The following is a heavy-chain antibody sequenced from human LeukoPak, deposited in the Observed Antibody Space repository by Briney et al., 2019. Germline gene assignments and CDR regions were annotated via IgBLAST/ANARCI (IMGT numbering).Heavy chain of an antibody. Sequence: SETLSLTCAVYGGSFSGYYWSWIRQPPGKGLEWIGEINHSGSTNYNPSLKSRVTISVDTSKNQFSLKLSSVTAADTAVYYCARIRFLEWLLSDWGQGTLVTVSS. CDR1: GGSFSGYY. V-gene: IGHV4-34*01. CDR2: INHSGST. D-gene: IGHD3-3*01. CDR3: ARIRFLEWLLSD. J-gene: IGHJ4*02.